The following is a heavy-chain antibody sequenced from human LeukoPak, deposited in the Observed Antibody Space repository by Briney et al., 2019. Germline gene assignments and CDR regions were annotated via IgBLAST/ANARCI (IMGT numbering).Heavy chain of an antibody. CDR1: GYTFTSYG. CDR2: ISAYNGNT. CDR3: ARRGGSYSLDY. J-gene: IGHJ4*02. V-gene: IGHV1-18*01. D-gene: IGHD1-26*01. Sequence: GSVKVSCKASGYTFTSYGISWVRQAPGQGLEWMGWISAYNGNTNYAQKLQGRVTMTTDTSTSTAYKELRSLRSDDTAVYYCARRGGSYSLDYWGQGTLVTVSS.